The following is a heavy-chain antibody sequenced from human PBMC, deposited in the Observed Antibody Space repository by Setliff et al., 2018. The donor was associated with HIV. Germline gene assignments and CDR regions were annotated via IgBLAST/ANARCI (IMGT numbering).Heavy chain of an antibody. CDR3: AIHYVWGSYRAYYFDY. CDR1: GGTFSSYA. Sequence: GASVKVSCKASGGTFSSYAISWVRQAPGQGLEWMGGIIPIFGTANYAQKFQGRVTITTDESTSTAYMELSSLRSEDTAVYYCAIHYVWGSYRAYYFDYWGQGTLVTVSS. J-gene: IGHJ4*02. V-gene: IGHV1-69*05. CDR2: IIPIFGTA. D-gene: IGHD3-16*02.